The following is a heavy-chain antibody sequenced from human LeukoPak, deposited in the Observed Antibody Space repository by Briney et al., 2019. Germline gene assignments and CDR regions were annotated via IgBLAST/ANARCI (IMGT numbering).Heavy chain of an antibody. J-gene: IGHJ4*02. D-gene: IGHD6-19*01. CDR1: GGSISSGGYA. CDR2: IHTSGST. CDR3: ARDPHVAVAGYDS. V-gene: IGHV4-61*09. Sequence: SETLSLTCTVSGGSISSGGYAWSWSRQPAGKGLEWIGHIHTSGSTNYNPSLKRRVTMSVDTSNNQFSLELYSVTAADTAVYYCARDPHVAVAGYDSWGRGTLVTVSS.